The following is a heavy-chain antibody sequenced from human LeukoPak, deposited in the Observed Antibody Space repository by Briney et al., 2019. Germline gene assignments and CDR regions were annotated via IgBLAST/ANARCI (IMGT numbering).Heavy chain of an antibody. CDR3: ARDRWLGY. J-gene: IGHJ4*02. CDR2: IYYSGST. Sequence: SETLSLTCTVSGGSISSYYWSWVRQPPGKGLEWIGYIYYSGSTNYNPSLKSRVTISVDTSKNQFSLKVSSVTAADTAVYYCARDRWLGYWGQGTLVTVSS. CDR1: GGSISSYY. D-gene: IGHD5-18*01. V-gene: IGHV4-59*01.